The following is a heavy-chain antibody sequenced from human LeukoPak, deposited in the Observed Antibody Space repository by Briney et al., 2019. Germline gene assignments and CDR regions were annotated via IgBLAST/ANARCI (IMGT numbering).Heavy chain of an antibody. CDR3: ARDWSPDTAMGLPGAFDI. Sequence: GASVKVSCKASGDTFSSYAISWVRQAPGQGLEWMGGIIPIFGTANYAQKFQGRVTITTDESTSTAYMELSSLRSEDTAVYYCARDWSPDTAMGLPGAFDIWGQGTMVTVSS. V-gene: IGHV1-69*05. CDR1: GDTFSSYA. D-gene: IGHD5-18*01. CDR2: IIPIFGTA. J-gene: IGHJ3*02.